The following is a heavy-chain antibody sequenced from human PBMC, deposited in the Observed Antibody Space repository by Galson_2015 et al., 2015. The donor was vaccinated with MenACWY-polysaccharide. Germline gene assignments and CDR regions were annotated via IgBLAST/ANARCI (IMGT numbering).Heavy chain of an antibody. J-gene: IGHJ5*02. Sequence: SLRLSCAAAGFNFNIHTMHWVRQVPGKGLEWVALISSDGDDKYYADSVKGRFTISRDNHKNMVFLEMNSLRAEDTAVYYCVRDGGGGNGWYWFDLWGQGTRVTVSS. V-gene: IGHV3-30-3*01. CDR1: GFNFNIHT. CDR3: VRDGGGGNGWYWFDL. D-gene: IGHD6-19*01. CDR2: ISSDGDDK.